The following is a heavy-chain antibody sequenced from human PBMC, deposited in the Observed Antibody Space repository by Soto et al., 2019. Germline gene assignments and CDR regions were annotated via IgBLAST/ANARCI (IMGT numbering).Heavy chain of an antibody. J-gene: IGHJ5*02. CDR1: GGSISSGDYY. Sequence: SETLCLTCTVSGGSISSGDYYWSWIRQPPGKGLEWIGYIYYSGSTYYNPSLKSRVTISVDTSKNQFSLRLSSVTAADTAVYYCARERPDGCRLDPWGQGTLVTVS. CDR3: ARERPDGCRLDP. CDR2: IYYSGST. D-gene: IGHD6-19*01. V-gene: IGHV4-30-4*01.